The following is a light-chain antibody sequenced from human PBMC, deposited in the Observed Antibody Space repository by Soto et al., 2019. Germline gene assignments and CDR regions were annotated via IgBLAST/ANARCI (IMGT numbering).Light chain of an antibody. Sequence: SQLTQSPSSMSASVGARVTITSRVSQDNSSYLAWYQQEPGKAPKLLIYAASTLQSGVPSRFSGSGSGTDFTLTISTLQPEDFATYYCQHYNSYSEAFGQGTKVDTK. CDR3: QHYNSYSEA. V-gene: IGKV1-9*01. CDR1: QDNSSY. CDR2: AAS. J-gene: IGKJ1*01.